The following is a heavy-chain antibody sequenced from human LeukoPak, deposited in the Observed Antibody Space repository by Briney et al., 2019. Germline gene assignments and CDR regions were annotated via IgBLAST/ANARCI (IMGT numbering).Heavy chain of an antibody. J-gene: IGHJ5*02. Sequence: PSETLSLTCTVSGGSISSSGYYWGWIRQPPGKGLEWIGSIYYSGSTYYNPSLKSRVTTSVDTSKNQFSLKLSSVTAADTAVYYCARGAMAGKVSWFDPWGQGTLVTVSS. V-gene: IGHV4-39*01. D-gene: IGHD6-19*01. CDR1: GGSISSSGYY. CDR2: IYYSGST. CDR3: ARGAMAGKVSWFDP.